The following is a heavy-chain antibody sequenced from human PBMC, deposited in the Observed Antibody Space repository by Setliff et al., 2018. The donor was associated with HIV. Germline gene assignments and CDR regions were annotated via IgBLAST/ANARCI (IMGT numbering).Heavy chain of an antibody. D-gene: IGHD6-13*01. V-gene: IGHV4-61*09. J-gene: IGHJ4*02. CDR3: ARKLGSSWYGDRGYFDY. CDR2: IYTSGST. CDR1: GGSICSGDYY. Sequence: SETLSLTCTVSGGSICSGDYYWSWIRQPAGKRLEWIGHIYTSGSTKYNPSLKSRVTISVDTSKNQFSLKMSSVTAADTAVYYCARKLGSSWYGDRGYFDYWGQGTLVTVSS.